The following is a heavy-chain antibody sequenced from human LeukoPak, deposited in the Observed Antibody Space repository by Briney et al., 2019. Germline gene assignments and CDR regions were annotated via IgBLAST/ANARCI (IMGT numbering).Heavy chain of an antibody. CDR3: ARDAPSSSHFDY. D-gene: IGHD6-13*01. J-gene: IGHJ4*02. CDR1: GGSIGSYY. CDR2: IHYSGST. Sequence: SETLSLTCTVSGGSIGSYYWSWIRQPPGKGLEWIGYIHYSGSTNYNPSLKSRVTISVDTSKNQFSLKLSSVTAADTAVYYCARDAPSSSHFDYWGQGTLVTVSS. V-gene: IGHV4-59*01.